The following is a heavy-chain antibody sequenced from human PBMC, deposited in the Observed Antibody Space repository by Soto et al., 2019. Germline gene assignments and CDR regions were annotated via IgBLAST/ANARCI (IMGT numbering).Heavy chain of an antibody. D-gene: IGHD6-19*01. V-gene: IGHV4-34*01. CDR1: GESLRSHS. J-gene: IGHJ6*02. Sequence: PSETLSLTCAVYGESLRSHSWNWIRQPPGKGLEWVGEINHSGSTNYNPSLKSRATISVETSKNQFSLKLTSVIAADTGVYYCAREDSSGWSGESMDVWGQGTTGTVSS. CDR3: AREDSSGWSGESMDV. CDR2: INHSGST.